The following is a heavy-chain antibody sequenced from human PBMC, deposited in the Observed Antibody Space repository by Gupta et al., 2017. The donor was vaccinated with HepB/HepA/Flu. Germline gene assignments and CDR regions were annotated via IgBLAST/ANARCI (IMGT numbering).Heavy chain of an antibody. CDR1: GYTFINYF. CDR3: ARRQRGSNSAFDI. J-gene: IGHJ3*02. Sequence: QVQLVQSGTEVKKPGASVKVSCTASGYTFINYFMELVRQTPGKGLGWMGAINPSGGVSTYKQKCQGRVTMTRDTSTTTVFMELSSLTSEDTAVYYCARRQRGSNSAFDIWGRGTAVTVSS. CDR2: INPSGGVS. V-gene: IGHV1-46*01. D-gene: IGHD6-13*01.